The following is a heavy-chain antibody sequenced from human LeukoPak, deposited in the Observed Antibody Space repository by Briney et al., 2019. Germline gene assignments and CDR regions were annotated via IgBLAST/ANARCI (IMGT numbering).Heavy chain of an antibody. Sequence: KPSETLSLTCTVAGGSISSYYWSWIRQPPEKGLEWIGYIYYNGSTNYNPSLKSRVTISVDTSKNQFSLKLSSVTAADTAVCYCARLNYDPNSYYYYGMDVWGQGTTVTVSS. J-gene: IGHJ6*02. V-gene: IGHV4-59*08. CDR3: ARLNYDPNSYYYYGMDV. D-gene: IGHD3-3*01. CDR2: IYYNGST. CDR1: GGSISSYY.